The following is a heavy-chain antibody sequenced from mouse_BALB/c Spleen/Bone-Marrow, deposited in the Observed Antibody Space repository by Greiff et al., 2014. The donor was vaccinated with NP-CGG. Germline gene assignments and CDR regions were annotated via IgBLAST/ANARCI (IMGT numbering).Heavy chain of an antibody. CDR2: IDPANGNT. V-gene: IGHV14-3*02. D-gene: IGHD4-1*01. CDR3: ARWEYYAMDY. J-gene: IGHJ4*01. Sequence: ESGAELVKLGASVKLSCTASGFNIKDTYMHWVKQRPEQGLEWIGRIDPANGNTKYDPKFQGKATITADTSSNTAYLQLSSLTSEDTAVYYCARWEYYAMDYWGQGTSVTVSS. CDR1: GFNIKDTY.